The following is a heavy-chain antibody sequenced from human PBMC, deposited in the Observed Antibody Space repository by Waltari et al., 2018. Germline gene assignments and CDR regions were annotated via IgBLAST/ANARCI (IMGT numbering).Heavy chain of an antibody. J-gene: IGHJ4*02. Sequence: QLQLQESGPGLVRPSGTLSLICAVSGDSMGSTDCWSWVRQPPGKGLEWIGQVRGDGRTNYTPSVASRVIISLDTSTHHFALEVTSATAADTALYYCARDRGRGLYLDTWGQGILVTVAP. CDR2: VRGDGRT. CDR1: GDSMGSTDC. V-gene: IGHV4-4*02. CDR3: ARDRGRGLYLDT. D-gene: IGHD2-15*01.